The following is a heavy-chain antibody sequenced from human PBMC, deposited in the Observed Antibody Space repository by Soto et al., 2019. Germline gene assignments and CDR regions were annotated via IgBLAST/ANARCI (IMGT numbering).Heavy chain of an antibody. CDR2: IIPIFGTA. CDR3: ARKTSIFNLGFSEFDI. D-gene: IGHD3-3*02. V-gene: IGHV1-69*13. Sequence: SVKFSCKASGGTLSSYSIRWVRQASGQGLEWMGGIIPIFGTANYAQKFQGRVTITADESTSTDYMELSSLRSEDTAVYYCARKTSIFNLGFSEFDIWGQGTTLTVSS. CDR1: GGTLSSYS. J-gene: IGHJ3*02.